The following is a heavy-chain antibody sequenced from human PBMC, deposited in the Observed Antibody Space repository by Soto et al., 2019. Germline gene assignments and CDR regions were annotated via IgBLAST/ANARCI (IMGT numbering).Heavy chain of an antibody. Sequence: QVQLVQSGAEVKKPGSSVKVSCKASGGTFSSYAISWVRQAPGQGLEWMGGIIPIFGTANYAQKFQGRVTIPADESTSTAYMELSSVRSDDPAVYYCASGVDGDWYFVLCGRGTLVTVSS. J-gene: IGHJ2*01. V-gene: IGHV1-69*12. D-gene: IGHD2-8*01. CDR3: ASGVDGDWYFVL. CDR1: GGTFSSYA. CDR2: IIPIFGTA.